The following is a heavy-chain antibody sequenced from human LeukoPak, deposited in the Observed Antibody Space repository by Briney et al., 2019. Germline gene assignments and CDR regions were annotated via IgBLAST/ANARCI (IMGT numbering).Heavy chain of an antibody. CDR1: GGTFSSYT. CDR3: ARKGTVTTPLYYYGMDV. CDR2: IIPILGIE. Sequence: SVKVSCKASGGTFSSYTISWVRQAPGQGLEWMGRIIPILGIENYAQKFQGRVTITADKSTSTAYMELSSLRSEDTAVYYCARKGTVTTPLYYYGMDVWGQGTTVTVSS. D-gene: IGHD4-17*01. V-gene: IGHV1-69*02. J-gene: IGHJ6*02.